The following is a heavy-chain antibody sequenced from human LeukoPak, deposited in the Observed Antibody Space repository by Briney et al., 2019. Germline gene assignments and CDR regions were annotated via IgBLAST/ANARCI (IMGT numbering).Heavy chain of an antibody. J-gene: IGHJ4*02. CDR3: ARRLVGAADY. V-gene: IGHV4-59*12. CDR2: IYYSGST. Sequence: SETLSLTCTVSGGSISSYYWSWIRQPPGKGLEWIGYIYYSGSTNYSPSLKSRVTISVDTSKNQFSLKLSSVTAADTAVYYCARRLVGAADYWGQGTLVTVSS. CDR1: GGSISSYY. D-gene: IGHD2-21*01.